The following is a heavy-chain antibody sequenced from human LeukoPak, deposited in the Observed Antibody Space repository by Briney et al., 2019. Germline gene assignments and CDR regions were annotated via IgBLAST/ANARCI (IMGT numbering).Heavy chain of an antibody. J-gene: IGHJ4*02. Sequence: GGSLRLSCAASGFTFSSFAMHWVRQAPGKGLEWVALISFDGSDKNYGDSVKGRFTISRDNSKNTLYLQMNSLRAEDAAVYYCAKDLDNSGYPKGYFDYWGQGTLVTVSS. D-gene: IGHD3-22*01. CDR2: ISFDGSDK. CDR3: AKDLDNSGYPKGYFDY. CDR1: GFTFSSFA. V-gene: IGHV3-30*18.